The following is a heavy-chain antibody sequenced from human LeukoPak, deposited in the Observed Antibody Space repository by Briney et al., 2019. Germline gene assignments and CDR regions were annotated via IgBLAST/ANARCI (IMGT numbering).Heavy chain of an antibody. CDR3: ARVGSTVTTSMGPYYYYYMDV. CDR1: GFTFSSYA. CDR2: ISYDGSNK. D-gene: IGHD4-17*01. V-gene: IGHV3-30*04. Sequence: AGGSLRLSCAASGFTFSSYAMHWVRQAPGKGLEWVAVISYDGSNKYYADSVKGRFTISRDNSKNTLYLQMNSQRAEDTAVYYCARVGSTVTTSMGPYYYYYMDVWGKGTTVTVSS. J-gene: IGHJ6*03.